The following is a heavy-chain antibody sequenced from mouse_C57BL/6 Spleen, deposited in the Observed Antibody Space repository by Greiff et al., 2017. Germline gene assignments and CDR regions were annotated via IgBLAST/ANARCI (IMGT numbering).Heavy chain of an antibody. CDR2: INYDGSST. D-gene: IGHD6-1*01. V-gene: IGHV5-16*02. CDR1: GFTFSDYY. Sequence: EVMLVESEGGLVQPGSSMKLSCTASGFTFSDYYMAWVRQVPEKGLEWVANINYDGSSTYYLDSLKCRFIISRDNAKNMLYLQMSSLKSEDTATYYWSRRSLYAMDYWGQGTSVTVSS. CDR3: SRRSLYAMDY. J-gene: IGHJ4*01.